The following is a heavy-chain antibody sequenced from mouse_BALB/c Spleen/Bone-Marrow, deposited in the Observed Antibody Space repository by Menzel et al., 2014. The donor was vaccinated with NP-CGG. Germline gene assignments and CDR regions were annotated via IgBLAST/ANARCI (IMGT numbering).Heavy chain of an antibody. Sequence: VKLQESGAELVKPGASVKLSCKASGYTFTSYWMYWVKQRPGQGLEWIGEINPSNGRTNYDETFKSKATLTVDKSSSTTCMQPGNLTAEDCAGYYCARSGFALAYWGQGTLVTVSA. CDR1: GYTFTSYW. D-gene: IGHD3-1*01. J-gene: IGHJ3*01. CDR2: INPSNGRT. V-gene: IGHV1S81*02. CDR3: ARSGFALAY.